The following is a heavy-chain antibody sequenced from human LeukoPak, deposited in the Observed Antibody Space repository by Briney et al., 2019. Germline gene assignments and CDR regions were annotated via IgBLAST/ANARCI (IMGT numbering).Heavy chain of an antibody. CDR1: GGSISSYY. CDR3: ARTGRDGYNLDYYYYMDV. CDR2: IYYSGST. Sequence: PSETLSLTCTVSGGSISSYYWSWIRQPPGKGLEWIGYIYYSGSTNYNPSLKSRVTISVDTSKNQFPLKLSSVTAADTAVYYCARTGRDGYNLDYYYYMDVWGKGTTVTVSS. V-gene: IGHV4-59*01. D-gene: IGHD5-24*01. J-gene: IGHJ6*03.